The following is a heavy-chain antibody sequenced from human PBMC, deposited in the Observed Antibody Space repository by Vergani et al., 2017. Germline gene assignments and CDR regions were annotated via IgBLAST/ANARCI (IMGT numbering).Heavy chain of an antibody. CDR3: AREYSSTSGRAFDF. Sequence: QLVESGGGCVQPGGSLRRSCVVSGFDFSSYIMNWVRQAPGKGLEWVSFVSTGTKSQSYAESVKGRFIISRDSAKNSLYLQMDSLRADDTAVYYCAREYSSTSGRAFDFWGQGTKVTVSS. CDR2: VSTGTKSQ. J-gene: IGHJ3*01. V-gene: IGHV3-48*01. D-gene: IGHD2-2*01. CDR1: GFDFSSYI.